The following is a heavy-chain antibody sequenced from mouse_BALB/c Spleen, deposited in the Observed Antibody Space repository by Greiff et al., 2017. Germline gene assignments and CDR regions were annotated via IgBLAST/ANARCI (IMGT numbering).Heavy chain of an antibody. Sequence: EVQGVESGGDLVKPGGSLKLSCAASGFTFSSYGMSWVRQTPDKRLEWVATISSGGSYTYYPDSVKGRFTISRDNAKNTLYLQMSSLKSEDTAMYYCASGGAYYGSSYWYFDVWGAGTTVTVSS. CDR1: GFTFSSYG. J-gene: IGHJ1*01. CDR2: ISSGGSYT. CDR3: ASGGAYYGSSYWYFDV. V-gene: IGHV5-6*01. D-gene: IGHD1-1*01.